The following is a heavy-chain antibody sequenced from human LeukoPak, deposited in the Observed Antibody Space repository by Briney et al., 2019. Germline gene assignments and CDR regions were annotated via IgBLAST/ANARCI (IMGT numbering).Heavy chain of an antibody. CDR3: ATGRRSTPIGY. Sequence: AASVKVSCKASGGTFSSYAISWVRQAPGQGLEWMGGIIPIFGTANCAQKFQGRVTITADESTSTAYMELSSLRSEDTAVYYCATGRRSTPIGYWGQGTLVTVSP. D-gene: IGHD2-2*01. J-gene: IGHJ4*02. CDR2: IIPIFGTA. V-gene: IGHV1-69*13. CDR1: GGTFSSYA.